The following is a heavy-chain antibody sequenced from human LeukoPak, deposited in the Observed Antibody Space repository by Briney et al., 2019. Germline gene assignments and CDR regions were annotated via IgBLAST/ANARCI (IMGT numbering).Heavy chain of an antibody. CDR1: GFTVSSNY. D-gene: IGHD6-19*01. CDR3: ARDRYSSGWYFDY. V-gene: IGHV3-53*01. Sequence: GGSLRPSCAASGFTVSSNYMSWVRQAPGKGLEWVSVIYSGGSTCYADSVKGRFTISRDNSKNTLYLQMNSLRAEDTAVYYCARDRYSSGWYFDYWGQGTLVTVSS. J-gene: IGHJ4*02. CDR2: IYSGGST.